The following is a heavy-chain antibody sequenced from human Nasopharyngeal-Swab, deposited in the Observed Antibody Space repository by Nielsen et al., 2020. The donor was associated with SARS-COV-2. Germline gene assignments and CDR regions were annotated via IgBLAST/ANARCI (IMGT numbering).Heavy chain of an antibody. J-gene: IGHJ3*02. V-gene: IGHV3-30*18. D-gene: IGHD1-1*01. CDR3: AKGGGTTGTVGLDI. Sequence: GGSLRLSCASAGFTFSSDGMNWVRQAPGKGLEWVAVISCDGSNKYCADSVKGRFTISRDNSKNTLYLQMNSLRAEDTAVYYCAKGGGTTGTVGLDIWGQGTMVTVSS. CDR2: ISCDGSNK. CDR1: GFTFSSDG.